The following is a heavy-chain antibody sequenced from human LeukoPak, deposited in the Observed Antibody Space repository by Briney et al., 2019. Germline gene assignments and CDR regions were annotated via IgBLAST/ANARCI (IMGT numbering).Heavy chain of an antibody. CDR1: GYTLTELS. J-gene: IGHJ4*02. D-gene: IGHD5-24*01. CDR3: ATNFPGRDGYNPYFDY. Sequence: ASVKVSCKVSGYTLTELSMHWVRQAPGKGLEWMGGFDPEDGETIYAQKFQGRVTMAEDTSTDTAYMELSSLRSEDTAVYYCATNFPGRDGYNPYFDYWGQGTLVTVSS. V-gene: IGHV1-24*01. CDR2: FDPEDGET.